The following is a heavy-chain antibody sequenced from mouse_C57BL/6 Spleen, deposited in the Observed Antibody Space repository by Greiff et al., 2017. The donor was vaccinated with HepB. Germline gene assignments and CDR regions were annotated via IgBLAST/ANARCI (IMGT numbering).Heavy chain of an antibody. CDR1: GYTFTSYW. J-gene: IGHJ3*01. CDR2: IDPSDSYT. CDR3: ARFTGPAWFAY. V-gene: IGHV1-59*01. Sequence: VQLQQPGAELVRPGTSVKLSCKASGYTFTSYWMHWVKQRPGQGLEWIGVIDPSDSYTNYNQKFKGKATLTVDTSSSTAYMQLSSLTSEDSAVYYCARFTGPAWFAYWGQGTLVTVSA.